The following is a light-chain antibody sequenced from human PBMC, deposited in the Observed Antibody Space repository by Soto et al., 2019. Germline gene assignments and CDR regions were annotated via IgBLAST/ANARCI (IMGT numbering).Light chain of an antibody. CDR2: GAS. Sequence: EIVLTQSPGTLSLSPGERATLSCRASQSVSSTYLAWYQQKPGQAPRLLIYGASSSSTGIPDRFSGSESGTEFTLTLSRLETEDFALYECQQYGSSFISFRKGTLLEIK. V-gene: IGKV3-20*01. J-gene: IGKJ5*01. CDR1: QSVSSTY. CDR3: QQYGSSFIS.